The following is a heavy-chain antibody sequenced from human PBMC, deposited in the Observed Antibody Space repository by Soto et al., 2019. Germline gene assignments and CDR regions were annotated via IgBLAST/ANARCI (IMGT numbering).Heavy chain of an antibody. CDR1: GGSIRSSSYS. CDR3: SGSGAHHDSRHYFYY. CDR2: MFYSGST. V-gene: IGHV4-39*01. D-gene: IGHD3-10*01. J-gene: IGHJ4*01. Sequence: QLQLQESGPGLVRPSETLSLTCTVSGGSIRSSSYSWGWIRQSPGTGLVWVGSMFYSGSTFFHPCLEIVGTISLVLFKSQFSLKLTSVTVSDTAVYFCSGSGAHHDSRHYFYYWGRGTLVNVSS.